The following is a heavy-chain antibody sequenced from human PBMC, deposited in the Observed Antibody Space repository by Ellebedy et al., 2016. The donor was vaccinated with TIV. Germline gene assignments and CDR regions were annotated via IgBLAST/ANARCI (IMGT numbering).Heavy chain of an antibody. J-gene: IGHJ4*02. CDR1: GFTFSSYS. V-gene: IGHV3-48*02. D-gene: IGHD6-19*01. CDR3: ARAMYSRSSGWTSFDY. CDR2: ISSSSSTI. Sequence: GESLKISCAASGFTFSSYSMNWVRQAPGKGLEWVLYISSSSSTIYYADSVKGRFTISRDNAKNSLYLQMNSLRDEDTAVYYCARAMYSRSSGWTSFDYWGQGTLVTVSS.